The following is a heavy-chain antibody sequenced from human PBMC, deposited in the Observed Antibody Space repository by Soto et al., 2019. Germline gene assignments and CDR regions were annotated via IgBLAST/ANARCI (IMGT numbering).Heavy chain of an antibody. Sequence: ASVKVSCKASGYTFTSYGISWVRQAPGQGLEWMGWISTYNGNTKYAQKLQGRVTMTTNTSTSTAYMELRSLRSDDTAVFYCAREMVRGVGSDYWGQGTLVTVSS. D-gene: IGHD3-10*01. J-gene: IGHJ4*02. CDR1: GYTFTSYG. CDR3: AREMVRGVGSDY. V-gene: IGHV1-18*01. CDR2: ISTYNGNT.